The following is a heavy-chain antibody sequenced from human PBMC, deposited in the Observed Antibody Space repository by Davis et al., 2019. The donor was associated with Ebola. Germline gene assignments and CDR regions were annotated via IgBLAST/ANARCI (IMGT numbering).Heavy chain of an antibody. CDR3: ARGRSTIFGVDSIGG. V-gene: IGHV3-48*02. Sequence: GESLKISCAASGFTFSSYSMNWVRQAPGKGLEWVSYISSSSSTIYYADSVKGRFTISRDNAKNSLYLQMNSLRDEDTAVYYCARGRSTIFGVDSIGGWGQGTLVTVSS. CDR2: ISSSSSTI. J-gene: IGHJ4*02. CDR1: GFTFSSYS. D-gene: IGHD3-3*01.